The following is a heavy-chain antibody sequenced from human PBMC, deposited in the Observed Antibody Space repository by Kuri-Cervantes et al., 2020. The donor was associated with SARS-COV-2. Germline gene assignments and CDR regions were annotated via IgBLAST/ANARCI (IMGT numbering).Heavy chain of an antibody. J-gene: IGHJ3*01. D-gene: IGHD1-26*01. Sequence: GGSLRLSCAVSGFTFSNYAMHWVRQAPGKGLEWVAVISDDGSNKFYADSVKGRFTISRDNSKNTLYPQMNSLRAEDTAVYYCARGCAWELLCAFDFWGQGTLVTVSS. CDR2: ISDDGSNK. CDR3: ARGCAWELLCAFDF. V-gene: IGHV3-30-3*01. CDR1: GFTFSNYA.